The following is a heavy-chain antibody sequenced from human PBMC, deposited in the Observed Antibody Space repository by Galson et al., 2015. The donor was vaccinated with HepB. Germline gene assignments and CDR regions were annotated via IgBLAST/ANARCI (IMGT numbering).Heavy chain of an antibody. V-gene: IGHV3-15*01. J-gene: IGHJ5*02. CDR2: IKSKTDGETT. CDR3: TTDVYYSTYWSWLDP. CDR1: GFPFNNAW. D-gene: IGHD2-8*02. Sequence: SLRLSCAASGFPFNNAWMTWVRQAPGMGLEWVGRIKSKTDGETTDNAAPVKGRFTISRDDSKNRLYLQMNSLKPEDTAVYYCTTDVYYSTYWSWLDPWGQGTLVTVSS.